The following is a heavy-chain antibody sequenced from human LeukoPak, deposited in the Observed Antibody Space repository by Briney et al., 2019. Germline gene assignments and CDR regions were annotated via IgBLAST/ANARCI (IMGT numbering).Heavy chain of an antibody. CDR3: ARGGERYFDWLSHFDY. D-gene: IGHD3-9*01. Sequence: ASVKVSCKASGYTFTSYYMHWVRQAPGQGLEWMGIINPSGGSTSYAQKFQGRVTMTEDTSTDTAYMELSSLRSEDTAVYYCARGGERYFDWLSHFDYWGQGTLVTVSS. J-gene: IGHJ4*02. CDR2: INPSGGST. CDR1: GYTFTSYY. V-gene: IGHV1-46*01.